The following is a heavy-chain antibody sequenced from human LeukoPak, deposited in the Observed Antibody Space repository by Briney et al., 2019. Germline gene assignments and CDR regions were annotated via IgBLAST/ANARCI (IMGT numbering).Heavy chain of an antibody. CDR2: IYTSGST. V-gene: IGHV4-4*07. D-gene: IGHD6-19*01. CDR1: GGSISSYY. J-gene: IGHJ4*02. Sequence: SETLSLTCTVSGGSISSYYWSWIRQPPGKRLEWIGRIYTSGSTNYNPSLKSRVTMSVDTSKNQFSLKLSSVTAADTAVYYCARGPLHIAVAGGGPQYYFDYWGQGTLVTVSS. CDR3: ARGPLHIAVAGGGPQYYFDY.